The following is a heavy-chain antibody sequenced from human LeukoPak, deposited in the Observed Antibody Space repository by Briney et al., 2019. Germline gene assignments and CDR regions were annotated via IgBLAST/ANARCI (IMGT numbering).Heavy chain of an antibody. CDR2: IRGSGDRT. CDR3: ARDQDYGSGSYDFFGFDY. J-gene: IGHJ4*02. D-gene: IGHD3-10*01. CDR1: GFTFSSYA. Sequence: GGSLRLSCAASGFTFSSYAMSWVRQAPGKGLEWVSAIRGSGDRTHYADSVKGRFTISRDNSKNTLYLQMNSLRAEDTAVYYCARDQDYGSGSYDFFGFDYWGQGTLVTVSS. V-gene: IGHV3-23*01.